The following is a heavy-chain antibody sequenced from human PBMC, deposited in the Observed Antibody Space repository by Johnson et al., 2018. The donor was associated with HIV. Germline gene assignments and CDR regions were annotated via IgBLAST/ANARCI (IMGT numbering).Heavy chain of an antibody. CDR2: ISASGASA. CDR3: AKGEGYCGGDCLDAFDI. CDR1: GFTFSSFT. Sequence: VQLVESGGGLGQPGGSLRLSCASSGFTFSSFTMSWVRQAPGKGLQWISAISASGASAFYADSVKGRFTMSRDNSQDTLYLQMNSLRAKDTAAYYCAKGEGYCGGDCLDAFDIWGQGTMVTVSS. V-gene: IGHV3-23*04. J-gene: IGHJ3*02. D-gene: IGHD2-21*01.